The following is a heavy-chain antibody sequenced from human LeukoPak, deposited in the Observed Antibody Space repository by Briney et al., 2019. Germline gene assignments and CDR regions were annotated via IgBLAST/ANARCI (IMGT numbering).Heavy chain of an antibody. V-gene: IGHV1-2*02. CDR1: EYTFTGYY. D-gene: IGHD2-2*01. CDR2: INPNSGGT. J-gene: IGHJ5*02. CDR3: ARGPNIVVVPAEFSP. Sequence: ASVKVSCKASEYTFTGYYMHWVRQAPGQGLEWMGWINPNSGGTNYAQKFQGRVTMTRDTSISTAYMELSRLRSDDTAVYYCARGPNIVVVPAEFSPWGQGTLVTVSS.